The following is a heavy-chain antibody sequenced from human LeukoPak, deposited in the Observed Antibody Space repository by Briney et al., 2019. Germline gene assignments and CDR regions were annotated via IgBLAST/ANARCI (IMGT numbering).Heavy chain of an antibody. V-gene: IGHV4-61*02. J-gene: IGHJ4*02. D-gene: IGHD3-10*01. CDR1: GGSISSGSYY. Sequence: SETLSLTCTVSGGSISSGSYYWSWIRQPAGKGLEWIGRIYTSGSTNYNPSLKSRVTISVDTSKNQFSLKLSSVTAADTAVYYCARRPADELWFGELFEDWGQGTLVTVSS. CDR2: IYTSGST. CDR3: ARRPADELWFGELFED.